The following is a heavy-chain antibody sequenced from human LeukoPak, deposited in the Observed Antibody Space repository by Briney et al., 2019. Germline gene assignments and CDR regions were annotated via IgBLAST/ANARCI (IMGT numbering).Heavy chain of an antibody. CDR3: ARDYGGNSYYFDY. Sequence: SETVTLTCTVSGDSIRSRSYYWGWIRQPPGKGLEWIGSIYFSGSTYYNPSLQSRVTISVDTSKNQLSLKLTSVTAADTAVYYCARDYGGNSYYFDYMGGGHLVTVSS. CDR1: GDSIRSRSYY. J-gene: IGHJ4*02. D-gene: IGHD4-23*01. V-gene: IGHV4-39*02. CDR2: IYFSGST.